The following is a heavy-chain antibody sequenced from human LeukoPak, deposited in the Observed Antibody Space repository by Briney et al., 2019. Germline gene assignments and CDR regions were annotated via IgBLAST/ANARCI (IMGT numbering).Heavy chain of an antibody. V-gene: IGHV3-64D*06. CDR2: ISDSGVST. D-gene: IGHD2-15*01. CDR3: VRGYSFGPYGMDV. CDR1: GFPFSSYA. J-gene: IGHJ6*02. Sequence: GGSLRLSCSASGFPFSSYAMHWVRQAPGKGLEYVSAISDSGVSTYYADSVKGRFTISRDNSKNTLYLQMRSLRAEDTAVYFCVRGYSFGPYGMDVWGQGTTVTVSS.